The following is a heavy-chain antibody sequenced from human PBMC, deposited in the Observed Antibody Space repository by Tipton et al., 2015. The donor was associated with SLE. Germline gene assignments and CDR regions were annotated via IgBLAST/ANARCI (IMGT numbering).Heavy chain of an antibody. D-gene: IGHD3-10*01. CDR3: ARAGVPLYGSGSYYNVAGYYGMDV. Sequence: SLRLSCAASGFTFSSYDMHWVRQATGKGLEWVSAIGTAGDTYYPGSVKGRFTISRENAKNSLYLQMNSLRAGDTAVYYCARAGVPLYGSGSYYNVAGYYGMDVWGQGTTVTVSS. CDR1: GFTFSSYD. J-gene: IGHJ6*02. CDR2: IGTAGDT. V-gene: IGHV3-13*04.